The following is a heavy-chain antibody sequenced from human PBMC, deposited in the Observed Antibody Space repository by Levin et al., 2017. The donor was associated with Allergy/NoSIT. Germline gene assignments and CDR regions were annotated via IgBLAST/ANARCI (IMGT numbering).Heavy chain of an antibody. CDR1: GFTFSNFA. J-gene: IGHJ5*02. D-gene: IGHD4-17*01. CDR2: ISSSSTTV. CDR3: ARKFYGDYDFAP. V-gene: IGHV3-48*01. Sequence: PGGSLRLSCVASGFTFSNFAMNWVRQAPGKGPEWLTYISSSSTTVHYADSVKGRFSASRDNANNSLFLQMNSLRVEDTAVYYCARKFYGDYDFAPWGQGTRVIVSS.